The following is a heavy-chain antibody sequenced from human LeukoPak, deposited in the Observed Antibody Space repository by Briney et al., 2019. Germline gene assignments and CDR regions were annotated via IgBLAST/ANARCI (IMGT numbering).Heavy chain of an antibody. CDR3: ARDPHCSGGSCYYYYGMDV. D-gene: IGHD2-15*01. V-gene: IGHV1-18*01. CDR2: ISAYNGNT. CDR1: GYTFTSYG. J-gene: IGHJ6*02. Sequence: RASVKVSCKASGYTFTSYGISWVRQAPGQGLEWMGWISAYNGNTNYAQKLQGRVTMTTDTSTSTAYMELRSLRSDDTAVYYCARDPHCSGGSCYYYYGMDVWGQGTTVTVSS.